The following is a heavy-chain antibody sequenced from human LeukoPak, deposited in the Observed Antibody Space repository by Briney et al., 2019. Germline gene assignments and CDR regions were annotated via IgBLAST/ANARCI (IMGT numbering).Heavy chain of an antibody. Sequence: GGSLRLSCAASGFTFSSYGMHWVRQAPGKGLEWVAVISYDGSNKYYADSVKGRFTISRDNSKNTLYLQMNSLRAEDTAVYYCARDLGGSTVTTYYYYYGMDAWGQGTTVTVSS. D-gene: IGHD4-17*01. V-gene: IGHV3-30*03. J-gene: IGHJ6*02. CDR1: GFTFSSYG. CDR2: ISYDGSNK. CDR3: ARDLGGSTVTTYYYYYGMDA.